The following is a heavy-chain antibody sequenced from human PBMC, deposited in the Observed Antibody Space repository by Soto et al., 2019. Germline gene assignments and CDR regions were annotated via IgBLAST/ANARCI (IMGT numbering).Heavy chain of an antibody. Sequence: SVKISCKASVDTFTSYWLSWDRQAPGQGLEWMGWISAYNGNTNYAQKLQGRVTMTTDTSTNTAYMELRSLRSDDTAVYYFARGNVLMVYAMSASWFDPWVQGILVTVSS. CDR2: ISAYNGNT. J-gene: IGHJ5*02. D-gene: IGHD2-8*01. V-gene: IGHV1-18*01. CDR3: ARGNVLMVYAMSASWFDP. CDR1: VDTFTSYW.